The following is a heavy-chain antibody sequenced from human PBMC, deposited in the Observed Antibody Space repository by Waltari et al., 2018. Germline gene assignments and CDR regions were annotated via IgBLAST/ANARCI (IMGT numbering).Heavy chain of an antibody. CDR3: ARAECSTSSCFFVSGFDP. V-gene: IGHV4-39*01. CDR2: ISSSGST. J-gene: IGHJ5*02. D-gene: IGHD6-6*01. CDR1: NVSISSGAYY. Sequence: QLHLQESGPELVKPSETLYLTCTVSNVSISSGAYYWGWIRQPAGKGPEWIGNISSSGSTHDTPALESRVAISVDTSKNQFFLSLTSVTAADAAIYYCARAECSTSSCFFVSGFDPWGQGIQVTVSS.